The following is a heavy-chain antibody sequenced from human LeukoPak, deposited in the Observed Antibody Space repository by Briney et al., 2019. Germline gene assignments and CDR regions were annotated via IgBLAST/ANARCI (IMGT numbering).Heavy chain of an antibody. V-gene: IGHV3-74*01. Sequence: PGGSLRLSCAASGFTFSSYWMHWVRQAPGKGLVWVSRINSDGSSTSYADSVKGRFTISRDNAKNTLYLQMNSLRAEDTAVYYCARDQQVAATSDDYYGMDVWGQGTTVTVSS. J-gene: IGHJ6*02. D-gene: IGHD2-15*01. CDR1: GFTFSSYW. CDR3: ARDQQVAATSDDYYGMDV. CDR2: INSDGSST.